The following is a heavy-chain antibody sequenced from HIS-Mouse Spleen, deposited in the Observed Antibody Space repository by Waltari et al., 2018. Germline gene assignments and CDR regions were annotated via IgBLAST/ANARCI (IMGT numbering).Heavy chain of an antibody. CDR3: AKDQRATIFGVVFDY. CDR1: GFTFSSYA. J-gene: IGHJ4*02. V-gene: IGHV3-23*01. CDR2: ISGSGGST. D-gene: IGHD3-3*01. Sequence: EVQLLESGGGLVQPGGSLRLSCAASGFTFSSYAMSWVRQSRGKGLEWVSAISGSGGSTYYAESVKGRFTISRDNSKNTLYLQMNSLRAEDTAVYYCAKDQRATIFGVVFDYWGQGTLVTVSS.